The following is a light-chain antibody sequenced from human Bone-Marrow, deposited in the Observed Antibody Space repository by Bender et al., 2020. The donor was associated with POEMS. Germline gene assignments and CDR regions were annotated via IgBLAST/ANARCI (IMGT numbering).Light chain of an antibody. CDR1: LTDIGIYDF. Sequence: QSALTQPASVSGSPGQSITISCTGTLTDIGIYDFVSWYQQHPGAAPKVIIYDVTNRPAGVSDHRSGAKSGNTAALTISGRQGEDEADYYCSSFPIRSTVIFGGGTRVTV. V-gene: IGLV2-14*03. CDR2: DVT. J-gene: IGLJ2*01. CDR3: SSFPIRSTVI.